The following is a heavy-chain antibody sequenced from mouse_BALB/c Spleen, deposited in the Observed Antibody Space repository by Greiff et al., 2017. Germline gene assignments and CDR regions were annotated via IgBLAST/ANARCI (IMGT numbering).Heavy chain of an antibody. CDR3: ARTYYDYSYYFDY. CDR2: ISSGGSYT. CDR1: GFTFSSYA. D-gene: IGHD2-4*01. V-gene: IGHV5-9-4*01. J-gene: IGHJ2*01. Sequence: EVKLEESGGGLVKPGGSLKLSCAASGFTFSSYAMSWVRQSPEKRLEWVAEISSGGSYTYYPDTVTGRFTISRDNAKNTLYLEMSSLRSEDTAMYYCARTYYDYSYYFDYWGQGTTLTVSS.